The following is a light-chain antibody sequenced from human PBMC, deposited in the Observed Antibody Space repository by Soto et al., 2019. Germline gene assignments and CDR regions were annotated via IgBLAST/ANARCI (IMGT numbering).Light chain of an antibody. V-gene: IGLV2-23*01. Sequence: QSALTQPASVSGSPGQSIAISCTGISGDVGIYSFVSWYQHHPGRAPQLILYEGTKRPSGVSDRFSGSQSGYTASLTISGLQAEDEADYYCSSYRSGSVVFGGGTKVTVL. CDR3: SSYRSGSVV. CDR1: SGDVGIYSF. J-gene: IGLJ2*01. CDR2: EGT.